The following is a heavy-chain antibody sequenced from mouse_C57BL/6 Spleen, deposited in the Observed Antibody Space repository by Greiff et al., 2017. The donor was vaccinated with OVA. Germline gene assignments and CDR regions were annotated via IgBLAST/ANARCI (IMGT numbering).Heavy chain of an antibody. CDR1: GYTFTSYW. CDR2: IYPSDSET. J-gene: IGHJ2*01. D-gene: IGHD4-1*01. V-gene: IGHV1-61*01. Sequence: VQLPQPGAELVRPGSSVKLSCKASGYTFTSYWMDWVKQRHGQGLEWIGNIYPSDSETHYNQKFKDKATLTVDKSSSTAYMQISSLTSEDSAVYYCARAGAPNYWGQGTTLTVSS. CDR3: ARAGAPNY.